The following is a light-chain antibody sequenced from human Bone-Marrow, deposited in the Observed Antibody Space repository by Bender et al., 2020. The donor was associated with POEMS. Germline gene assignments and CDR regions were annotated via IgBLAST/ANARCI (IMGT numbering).Light chain of an antibody. CDR3: CSYEGSSIYVL. CDR1: SV. Sequence: QSALTQPASVSGSPGQSITISCTGTSVVSWYQQHPGKAPKLIIYEGSRRPSGVSNRFSGSSSGNTASLTISGLQAEDEADYYCCSYEGSSIYVLFGGGTTVTVL. V-gene: IGLV2-23*01. J-gene: IGLJ2*01. CDR2: EGS.